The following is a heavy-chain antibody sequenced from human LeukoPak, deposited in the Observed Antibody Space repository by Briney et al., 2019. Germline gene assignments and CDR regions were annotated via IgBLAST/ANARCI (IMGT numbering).Heavy chain of an antibody. Sequence: GGSLRLSCAASGFTVSSNYMTWIRQAPGKGLEWVSVLYSGGTTYYADSVKGRFTISRDNSKNTLYLQMNSLRAEDTAVYYCAKAYVYTQYFYYYGMDVWGQGTTVTVSS. V-gene: IGHV3-53*01. CDR1: GFTVSSNY. CDR3: AKAYVYTQYFYYYGMDV. J-gene: IGHJ6*02. CDR2: LYSGGTT. D-gene: IGHD3-16*01.